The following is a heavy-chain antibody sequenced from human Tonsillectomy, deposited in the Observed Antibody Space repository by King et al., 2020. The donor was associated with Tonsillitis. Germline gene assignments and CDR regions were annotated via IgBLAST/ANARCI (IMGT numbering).Heavy chain of an antibody. CDR3: ARDRNYYYGMDV. CDR1: GFTFSSYA. J-gene: IGHJ6*02. CDR2: ISYDGSNK. Sequence: QLVQSGGGVVQPGRSLRLSCAASGFTFSSYAMHCVRQAPGKGLEWVAVISYDGSNKYYADSVKGRFTVSRDNSKNTLYLQMNSLRAEDTAVYYCARDRNYYYGMDVWGQGTTVTVSS. V-gene: IGHV3-30-3*01.